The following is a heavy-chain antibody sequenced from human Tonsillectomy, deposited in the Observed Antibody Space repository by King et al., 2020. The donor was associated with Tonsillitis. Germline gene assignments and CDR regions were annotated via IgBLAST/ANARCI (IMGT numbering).Heavy chain of an antibody. V-gene: IGHV4-30-4*01. J-gene: IGHJ2*01. D-gene: IGHD3-9*01. CDR2: IYYSGST. CDR3: ARGRTPLDSDWYFEL. CDR1: GGSISSNDYY. Sequence: VQLQESGPGLVKPSQTLSLTCTVSGGSISSNDYYWSWIRQPPGQGLEWIGYIYYSGSTFYNPSLKPRLTISVDTSKNQFSLKLSSVTAAGTAVYYCARGRTPLDSDWYFELWGRGTLVTVSS.